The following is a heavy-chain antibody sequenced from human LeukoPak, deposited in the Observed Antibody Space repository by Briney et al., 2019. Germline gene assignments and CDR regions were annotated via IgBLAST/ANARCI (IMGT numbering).Heavy chain of an antibody. Sequence: PGRSLRLSCTASGFTFGDYAMGWVRQAPGKGLEWVGFIRSKVSGGTTEYAASVKGRFTISRDDSKSIAYLQMNSLKTEDTAVYYCTRDLVAAAASNYYYYGVDVWGQGTTVTVSS. CDR3: TRDLVAAAASNYYYYGVDV. V-gene: IGHV3-49*04. CDR2: IRSKVSGGTT. J-gene: IGHJ6*02. CDR1: GFTFGDYA. D-gene: IGHD6-13*01.